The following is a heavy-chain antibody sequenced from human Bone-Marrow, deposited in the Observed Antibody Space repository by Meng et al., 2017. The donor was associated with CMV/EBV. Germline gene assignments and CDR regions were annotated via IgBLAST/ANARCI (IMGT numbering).Heavy chain of an antibody. J-gene: IGHJ4*02. D-gene: IGHD6-19*01. CDR2: ISSSGSTI. V-gene: IGHV3-48*04. Sequence: GGSLRLSCAASGFTFSSYWMNWVRQAPGKGLEWVSYISSSGSTIYYADSVKGRFTISRDNAKNSLYLQMNSLRAEDTAVYYCAREAVAGLGSDYWGQGTLVTVSS. CDR1: GFTFSSYW. CDR3: AREAVAGLGSDY.